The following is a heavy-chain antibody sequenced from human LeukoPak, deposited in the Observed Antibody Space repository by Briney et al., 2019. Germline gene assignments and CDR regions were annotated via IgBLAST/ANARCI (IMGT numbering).Heavy chain of an antibody. CDR2: ISGGGDST. CDR3: AKTPQGYSAYYDY. CDR1: GLSFSSYD. D-gene: IGHD5-12*01. Sequence: PGGSLRLSCAAAGLSFSSYDMYWVRQAPGKGLEWVSAISGGGDSTFYADSVKGRFSISRDNSGNTLSLQMNSLGAEDTAVYFCAKTPQGYSAYYDYWGQGALVTVSS. J-gene: IGHJ4*02. V-gene: IGHV3-23*01.